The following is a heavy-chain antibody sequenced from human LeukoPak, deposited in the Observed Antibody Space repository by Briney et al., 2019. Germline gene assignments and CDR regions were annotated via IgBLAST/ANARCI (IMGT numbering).Heavy chain of an antibody. D-gene: IGHD6-13*01. CDR2: INSDGSST. V-gene: IGHV3-74*01. Sequence: PGGSLRLSCVASGLNFDDSAMHWVRQAPGKGLVWVSRINSDGSSTSYADSVKGRFTISRDNAKNTLYLQMNSLRAEDTAVYYCARMYSSSWYMHFDYWGQGTLVTVSS. CDR3: ARMYSSSWYMHFDY. J-gene: IGHJ4*02. CDR1: GLNFDDSA.